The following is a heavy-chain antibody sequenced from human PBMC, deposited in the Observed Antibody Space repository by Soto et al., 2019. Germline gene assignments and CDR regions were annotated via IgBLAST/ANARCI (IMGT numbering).Heavy chain of an antibody. J-gene: IGHJ4*02. CDR1: ADTFTSYY. V-gene: IGHV1-46*01. Sequence: ASVKVSCTAPADTFTSYYIHWVRQAPGHGLEWMGIINPNGGSTRFAQKFQGRVTMTRNTSISTAYMELSSLRSEDTAVYYCARGHRILGPSVWGQGALVTVSS. CDR3: ARGHRILGPSV. D-gene: IGHD1-26*01. CDR2: INPNGGST.